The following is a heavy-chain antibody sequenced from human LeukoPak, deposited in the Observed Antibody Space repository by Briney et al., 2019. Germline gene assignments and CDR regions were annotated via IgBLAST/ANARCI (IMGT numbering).Heavy chain of an antibody. CDR3: ARERGANDYLDY. Sequence: ASVKVSCKASGYTFTGYYMHWVRQAPGQGLEWMGYISAYSGKTNYVQKFQGRVIMTTDTSTTTAYMELKSFRSDDTAVYYCARERGANDYLDYWGQGTLVTVSS. CDR1: GYTFTGYY. CDR2: ISAYSGKT. D-gene: IGHD4/OR15-4a*01. V-gene: IGHV1-18*04. J-gene: IGHJ4*02.